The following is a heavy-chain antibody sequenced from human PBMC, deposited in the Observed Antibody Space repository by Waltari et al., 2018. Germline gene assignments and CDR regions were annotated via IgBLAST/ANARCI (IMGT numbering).Heavy chain of an antibody. V-gene: IGHV3-7*01. CDR2: INQDGSDE. CDR1: GFTFNAYW. J-gene: IGHJ4*02. CDR3: ARGRPRGGGRYAKPYYFDY. D-gene: IGHD6-19*01. Sequence: HLEESGGALVQPGGSLRLSCAVSGFTFNAYWMTWVRQAPGKGLEWVANINQDGSDEYYVDSVKGRFTVSRDNAKNSFSLQMNSLRVEDTARYFCARGRPRGGGRYAKPYYFDYWGQGTLVSVS.